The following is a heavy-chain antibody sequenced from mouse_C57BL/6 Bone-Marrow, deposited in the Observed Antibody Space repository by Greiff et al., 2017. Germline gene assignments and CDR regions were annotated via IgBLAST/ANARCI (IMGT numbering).Heavy chain of an antibody. Sequence: QVQLKESGAELVRPGASVTLSCKASGYTFTDYEMHWVKQTPVHGLEWIGAIDPETGGTAYNQKFKGKAILTADKSSSTAYMELRSLTSEDSAVYYCTRELTMDYWGQGTSVTVSS. CDR3: TRELTMDY. J-gene: IGHJ4*01. CDR2: IDPETGGT. D-gene: IGHD1-3*01. V-gene: IGHV1-15*01. CDR1: GYTFTDYE.